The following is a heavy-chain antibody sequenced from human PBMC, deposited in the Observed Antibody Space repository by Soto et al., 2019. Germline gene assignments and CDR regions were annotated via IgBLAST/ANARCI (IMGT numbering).Heavy chain of an antibody. J-gene: IGHJ4*02. Sequence: QVQLVQSGAEVKKPGASVKVSCKASGYTFTNYGISWVRQAPGQGLEWMGWISAYNGNTKYAQKLQGRATMTTDTSPSTAYTELRSLRSDDTAVYYCARDSPPVDYWGQGTLVTVSS. V-gene: IGHV1-18*01. CDR1: GYTFTNYG. CDR3: ARDSPPVDY. CDR2: ISAYNGNT.